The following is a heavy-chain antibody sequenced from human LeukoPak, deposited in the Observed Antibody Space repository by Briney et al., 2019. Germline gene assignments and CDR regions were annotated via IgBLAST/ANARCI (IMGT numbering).Heavy chain of an antibody. J-gene: IGHJ6*03. D-gene: IGHD3-3*01. V-gene: IGHV3-7*01. CDR3: AKDPRITKNYYYNYYMDV. CDR1: GFTFSSYW. CDR2: IKQDGSEK. Sequence: GGSLRLSCAASGFTFSSYWMSWVRQAPGKGLEWVANIKQDGSEKYYVDSVKGRFTISRDNAKNSLYLQMNSLRAEDTAVYYCAKDPRITKNYYYNYYMDVWGKGTTVTVSS.